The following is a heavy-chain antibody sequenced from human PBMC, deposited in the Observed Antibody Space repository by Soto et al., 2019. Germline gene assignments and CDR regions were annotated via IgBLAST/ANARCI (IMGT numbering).Heavy chain of an antibody. CDR1: GFTFSSYS. CDR3: ARGGVVVPAAPMDY. CDR2: ISSSSTI. Sequence: GALRLSCAASGFTFSSYSMNWVRQAPGKGLEWVSYISSSSTIYYADSVKGRFTISRDNAKNSLYLQMNSLRAEDTAVYYCARGGVVVPAAPMDYWGQGTLVTVSS. J-gene: IGHJ4*02. V-gene: IGHV3-48*01. D-gene: IGHD2-2*01.